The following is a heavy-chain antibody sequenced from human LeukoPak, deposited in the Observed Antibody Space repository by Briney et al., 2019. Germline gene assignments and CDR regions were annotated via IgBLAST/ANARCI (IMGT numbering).Heavy chain of an antibody. V-gene: IGHV3-30-3*02. CDR1: GFTFSSNA. CDR2: IANDGSGK. J-gene: IGHJ3*01. D-gene: IGHD2-2*01. Sequence: GRSLRLSCAASGFTFSSNALHWVRQAPGKGLEWVAVIANDGSGKFYADSVKGRFTISRDNFKDTLYLQMNSLRTEDTAVYYCAKPRHCSTSTCASAAFDVWGQGTMVTVSS. CDR3: AKPRHCSTSTCASAAFDV.